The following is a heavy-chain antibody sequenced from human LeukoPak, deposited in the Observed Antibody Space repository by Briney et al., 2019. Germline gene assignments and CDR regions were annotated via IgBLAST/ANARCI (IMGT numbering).Heavy chain of an antibody. CDR1: GFTFSSYW. J-gene: IGHJ4*02. CDR2: IKHDGSET. Sequence: GGSLRLSCAASGFTFSSYWMSWVRQAPGKGLKWVANIKHDGSETYYVDSVRGRFTISRDNAKNSLSLQLSSLRTEDTAVYYCARGGRHKVTAAVSDHFDYWGQGTLVSVSS. V-gene: IGHV3-7*01. D-gene: IGHD2-21*02. CDR3: ARGGRHKVTAAVSDHFDY.